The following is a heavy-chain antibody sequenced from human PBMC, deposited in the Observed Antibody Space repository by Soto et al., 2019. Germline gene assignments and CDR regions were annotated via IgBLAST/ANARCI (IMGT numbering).Heavy chain of an antibody. J-gene: IGHJ4*02. V-gene: IGHV6-1*01. Sequence: HSQTLSLTCAISGDSVSSNSAAWNWIRQSPSRGLEWLGRTYYRSKWYNDYSVSVKSRITINPDTSKNQFSLQLNSVTPEDTAVYCCARERGLAVAVYYFDYWGQGTLVTVSS. CDR3: ARERGLAVAVYYFDY. CDR1: GDSVSSNSAA. D-gene: IGHD6-19*01. CDR2: TYYRSKWYN.